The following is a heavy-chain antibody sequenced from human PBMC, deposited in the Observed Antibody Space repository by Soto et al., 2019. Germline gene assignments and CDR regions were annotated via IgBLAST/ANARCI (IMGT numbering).Heavy chain of an antibody. Sequence: SETLSLTCTVSGGSISNYYWSWIRQSPWKGLEWIGCIFYSGSTNYSPSLRSRVTISVDTSKNQFSLELSSVTAADTAVYYCARDGKVSGSATHWFDPWGQGTLVTVS. CDR1: GGSISNYY. J-gene: IGHJ5*02. CDR3: ARDGKVSGSATHWFDP. V-gene: IGHV4-59*01. CDR2: IFYSGST. D-gene: IGHD1-26*01.